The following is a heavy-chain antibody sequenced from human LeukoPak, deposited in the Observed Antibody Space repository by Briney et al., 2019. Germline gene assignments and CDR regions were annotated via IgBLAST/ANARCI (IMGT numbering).Heavy chain of an antibody. CDR3: ASRNYYGSGNGY. CDR1: GGSISSSSYY. Sequence: SETLSLTCTVSGGSISSSSYYWGWIRQPPGKGLEWIGSIYYSGSTYYNPSLKSRVTISVDTSKNQFSLKLSSVTAADTAVYYCASRNYYGSGNGYWGQGTLVTVSS. J-gene: IGHJ4*02. CDR2: IYYSGST. D-gene: IGHD3-10*01. V-gene: IGHV4-39*01.